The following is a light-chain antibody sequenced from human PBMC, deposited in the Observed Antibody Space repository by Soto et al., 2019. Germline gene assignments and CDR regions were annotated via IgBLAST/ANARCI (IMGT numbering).Light chain of an antibody. Sequence: EIVLTQSPGTLSVSPGERATLSCRASQSVSSHLAWYQHKPGQAPKLLIYGASSRATGIPDRFSGSGSGTDFTLTISRLEPEDFAVYYCQQYGSSLWTFGQGTKVDIK. CDR2: GAS. V-gene: IGKV3-20*01. CDR3: QQYGSSLWT. J-gene: IGKJ1*01. CDR1: QSVSSH.